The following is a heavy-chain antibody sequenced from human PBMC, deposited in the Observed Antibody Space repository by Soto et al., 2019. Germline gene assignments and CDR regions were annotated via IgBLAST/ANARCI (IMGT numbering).Heavy chain of an antibody. Sequence: QITLKESGPTLVDPTQTLPLTCTFSGFSFSYSGVDVGRISQPPAKALEWVAFICWYEDKRYGTSLTSRRTITKDTSKNQVVLTMPNMDPVDTGTCYCVRMLRSSDGWGAFDYWGQGIVVTVSS. D-gene: IGHD3-10*01. J-gene: IGHJ4*02. CDR3: VRMLRSSDGWGAFDY. CDR2: ICWYEDK. V-gene: IGHV2-5*04. CDR1: GFSFSYSGVD.